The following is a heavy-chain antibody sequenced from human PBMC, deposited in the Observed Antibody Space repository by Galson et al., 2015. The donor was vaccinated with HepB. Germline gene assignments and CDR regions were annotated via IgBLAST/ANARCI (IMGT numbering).Heavy chain of an antibody. D-gene: IGHD6-19*01. Sequence: SVKVSCKASGYTFTSYGISWVRQAPGQGLEWMGWISAYNGNTNYAQKLRGRVTMTTDTPTSTAYMELRSLRSDDTAVYYCARIRGISSGWWNWYFDLWGRGTLVTVSS. CDR3: ARIRGISSGWWNWYFDL. CDR2: ISAYNGNT. CDR1: GYTFTSYG. J-gene: IGHJ2*01. V-gene: IGHV1-18*04.